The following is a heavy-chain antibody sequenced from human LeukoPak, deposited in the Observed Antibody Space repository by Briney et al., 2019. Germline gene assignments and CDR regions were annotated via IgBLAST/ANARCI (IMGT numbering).Heavy chain of an antibody. J-gene: IGHJ3*02. CDR2: ISGSGGST. V-gene: IGHV3-23*01. D-gene: IGHD3-22*01. CDR1: GFTFSTYA. CDR3: ASTRGAIVVVPSAFDI. Sequence: GGSLRLSCAASGFTFSTYAMSWVRQAPGKGLEWVSAISGSGGSTYYADSVKGRFTISRDNSKNTLYLQMNSLRAEDTAVYYCASTRGAIVVVPSAFDIWGQGTMVTVSS.